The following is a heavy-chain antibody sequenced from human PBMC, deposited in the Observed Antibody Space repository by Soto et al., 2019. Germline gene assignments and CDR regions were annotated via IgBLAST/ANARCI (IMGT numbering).Heavy chain of an antibody. CDR2: IIPIFGTA. V-gene: IGHV1-69*13. Sequence: ASVKVSCKACGGTFSSYAISWGRQAPGQGLEWMGGIIPIFGTANYAQKFQGRVTITADESTSTAYMELSSLRSEDTAVYYCARGILWFGVLVGMDVWGQGTTVTVSS. CDR1: GGTFSSYA. CDR3: ARGILWFGVLVGMDV. J-gene: IGHJ6*02. D-gene: IGHD3-10*01.